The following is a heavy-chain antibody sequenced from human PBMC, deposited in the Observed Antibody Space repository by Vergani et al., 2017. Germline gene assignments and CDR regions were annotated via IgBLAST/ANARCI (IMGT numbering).Heavy chain of an antibody. V-gene: IGHV1-18*01. Sequence: QVQLVQSGAEVKKPGASVKVSCKASGYTFTSYGISWVRQAPGQGLEWMGWISAYNGHTNYAQKLQGRVTMTTDTSTSTVYMELRSLRSDDTAVYYCARDPVDVVRVPEGELDPWGQGTLVTVSS. CDR2: ISAYNGHT. CDR3: ARDPVDVVRVPEGELDP. J-gene: IGHJ5*02. CDR1: GYTFTSYG. D-gene: IGHD3-10*02.